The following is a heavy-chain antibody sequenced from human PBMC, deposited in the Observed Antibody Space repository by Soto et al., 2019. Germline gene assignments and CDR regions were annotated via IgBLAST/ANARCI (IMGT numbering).Heavy chain of an antibody. CDR2: ISAYNGKT. D-gene: IGHD1-26*01. Sequence: QVQLVQSGAEVKKPGASVKVSCKASGYTFTSYGISWVRQAPGQGVEWMGWISAYNGKTNYAPKLQGRVTMTTDTSTSTAYMELRSLRFDDTAVYYCARDSVVVGGIETYCYYYGMDVWGQGTTVTVSS. CDR1: GYTFTSYG. J-gene: IGHJ6*02. V-gene: IGHV1-18*04. CDR3: ARDSVVVGGIETYCYYYGMDV.